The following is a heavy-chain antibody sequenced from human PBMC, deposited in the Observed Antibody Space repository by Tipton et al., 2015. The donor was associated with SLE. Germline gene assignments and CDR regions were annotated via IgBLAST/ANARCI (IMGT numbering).Heavy chain of an antibody. CDR3: AREDCSSTSCYQDAFDI. V-gene: IGHV6-1*01. J-gene: IGHJ3*02. CDR1: GDSVSSNSAA. Sequence: GLVKPSQTLSLTCAISGDSVSSNSAAWNWIRQSPSRGLEWLGRTYYRSKWYNDYAVSVKSRITINPDTSKNQFSLQLNSVTPEDTAVYYCAREDCSSTSCYQDAFDIWGQGTMVTVSS. D-gene: IGHD2-2*01. CDR2: TYYRSKWYN.